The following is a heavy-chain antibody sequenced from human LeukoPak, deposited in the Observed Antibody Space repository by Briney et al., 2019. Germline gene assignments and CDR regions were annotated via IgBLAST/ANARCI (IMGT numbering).Heavy chain of an antibody. D-gene: IGHD3-9*01. CDR1: GVSVSSTELS. CDR2: LYYSGST. V-gene: IGHV4-39*01. J-gene: IGHJ4*02. Sequence: SETLSLTCTVSGVSVSSTELSWGWIRPPPGKGLQWVGNLYYSGSTSYHPSLNSRVTMSVDTSKNQFSLKMTSVTAANTAVYYCARLSKGRYFDYIFDYWGQGSLVTVSS. CDR3: ARLSKGRYFDYIFDY.